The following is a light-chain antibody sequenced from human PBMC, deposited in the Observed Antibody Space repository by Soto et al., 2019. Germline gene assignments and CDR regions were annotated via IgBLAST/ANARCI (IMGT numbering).Light chain of an antibody. Sequence: QSALTQPASVSGSPGQSITISCTGTSSDIGGFNYVSWYQQNPGKAPKLMIYEVSKRPSGVSNRFSGSKSGNTASLTISGLQAEDEADYYCSSYTSNSTLAAFGTGTKVTVL. V-gene: IGLV2-14*01. J-gene: IGLJ1*01. CDR1: SSDIGGFNY. CDR2: EVS. CDR3: SSYTSNSTLAA.